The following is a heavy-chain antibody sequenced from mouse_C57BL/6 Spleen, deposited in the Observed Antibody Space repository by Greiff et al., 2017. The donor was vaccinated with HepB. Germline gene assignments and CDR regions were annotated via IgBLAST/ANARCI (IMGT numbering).Heavy chain of an antibody. V-gene: IGHV1-64*01. CDR2: IHPNSGST. Sequence: VQLQQPGAELVKPGASVKLSCKASGYTFTSYWMHWVKQRPGQCLEWIGMIHPNSGSTNYNEKFKSKATLTVDKSSSTAYMQLSSLTSEDSAVYYCARLRDPAWFAYWGQGTLVTVSA. J-gene: IGHJ3*01. CDR1: GYTFTSYW. CDR3: ARLRDPAWFAY.